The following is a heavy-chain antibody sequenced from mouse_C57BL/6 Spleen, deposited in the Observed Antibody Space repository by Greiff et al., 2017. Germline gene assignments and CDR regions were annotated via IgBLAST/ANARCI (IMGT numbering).Heavy chain of an antibody. Sequence: EVQGVESGGGLVQSGRSLRLSCATSGFTFSDFYMEWVRQAPGKGLEWIAASRNKANDYTTEYSISVKGRFIVSRATSQSILYLQMNALRAEDTAIYYCARDAGYYYGSSYGEVWFACWGQVTLVTVSA. CDR2: SRNKANDYTT. CDR1: GFTFSDFY. D-gene: IGHD1-1*01. CDR3: ARDAGYYYGSSYGEVWFAC. V-gene: IGHV7-1*01. J-gene: IGHJ3*01.